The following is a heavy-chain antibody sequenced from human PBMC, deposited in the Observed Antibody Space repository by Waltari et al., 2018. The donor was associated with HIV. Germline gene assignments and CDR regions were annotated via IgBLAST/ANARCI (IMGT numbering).Heavy chain of an antibody. CDR3: ARGKPAAGSAFDY. CDR1: GYSISKGYY. D-gene: IGHD6-13*01. CDR2: IYHSGST. V-gene: IGHV4-38-2*01. Sequence: QMQLQESSPGLVKPSETLSLTCAVSGYSISKGYYWGWIRQPPGKGMEWIGSIYHSGSTYYNPSLKSRVTISVDTSKNQFSMKLSSVTAADTAVYYCARGKPAAGSAFDYWGQGTLVTVSS. J-gene: IGHJ4*02.